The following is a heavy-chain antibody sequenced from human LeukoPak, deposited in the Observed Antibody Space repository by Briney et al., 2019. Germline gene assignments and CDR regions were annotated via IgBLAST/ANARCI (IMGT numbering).Heavy chain of an antibody. J-gene: IGHJ4*02. CDR2: FDPEDGET. CDR1: GYTLTELS. CDR3: ATSSGPLYYDFWSGYLDY. V-gene: IGHV1-24*01. D-gene: IGHD3-3*01. Sequence: APVKVSSKVSGYTLTELSMHRVRQAPGKGLEWMGGFDPEDGETIYAQKFQGRVTMTEDTSTDTAYMELSSLRSEDTAVYYCATSSGPLYYDFWSGYLDYWGQGTLVIVSS.